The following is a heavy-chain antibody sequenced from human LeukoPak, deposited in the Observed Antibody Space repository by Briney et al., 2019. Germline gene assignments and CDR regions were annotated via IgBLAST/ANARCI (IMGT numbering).Heavy chain of an antibody. CDR2: ISSSSSYI. CDR1: GFTFSNYS. D-gene: IGHD5-18*01. V-gene: IGHV3-21*01. J-gene: IGHJ4*02. Sequence: PGGSLRLSCAASGFTFSNYSMNLVRRAPGKGLEWVSSISSSSSYIYYADSVKGRFTISRDNAKNSLYLQMNSLRAEDTAVYYCAREGGYSYGSLGYWGQGTLVTVSS. CDR3: AREGGYSYGSLGY.